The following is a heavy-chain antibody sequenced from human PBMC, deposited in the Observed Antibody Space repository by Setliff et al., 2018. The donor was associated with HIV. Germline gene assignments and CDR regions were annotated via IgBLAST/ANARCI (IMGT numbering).Heavy chain of an antibody. V-gene: IGHV4-4*07. Sequence: PSETLSLTCTVSGGSMNNYYWTWIRQPAGKGLEWIGRIYTSGSTNYNPSLESRVTISVDTSKNEFSLKLTSVTAQDTAVYYCARAYSDISVYYMGVHYSYYMDVWGKGTTVTVSS. CDR1: GGSMNNYY. CDR2: IYTSGST. J-gene: IGHJ6*03. CDR3: ARAYSDISVYYMGVHYSYYMDV. D-gene: IGHD3-22*01.